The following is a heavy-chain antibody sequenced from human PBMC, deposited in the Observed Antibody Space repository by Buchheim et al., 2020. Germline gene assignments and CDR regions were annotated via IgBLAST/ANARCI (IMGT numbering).Heavy chain of an antibody. Sequence: QVQLQESGPGLVKPSETLSLTCTVSGDSVSSGSYYWSWIRQPPGEGLEWIGYIYYSGSTNYNPSLKSRVIMSVEPSKNQFSLKLTSVTAADTAVFYCARQKTDYYYMDVWGKGTT. V-gene: IGHV4-61*01. CDR1: GDSVSSGSYY. CDR3: ARQKTDYYYMDV. J-gene: IGHJ6*03. CDR2: IYYSGST.